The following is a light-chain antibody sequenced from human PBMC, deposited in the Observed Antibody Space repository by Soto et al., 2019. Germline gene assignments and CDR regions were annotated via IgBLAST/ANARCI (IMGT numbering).Light chain of an antibody. CDR2: GAS. V-gene: IGKV3-15*01. Sequence: TQSAGTLSLYPGERATLSCRASQSVGSNLVWYQRRPGQTPRVLIYGASTRSTGIPARFSGSGSGTEFTLTICSLQSEDFAVYYCQQSNNWPPFCEGTMVDIK. CDR1: QSVGSN. CDR3: QQSNNWPP. J-gene: IGKJ1*01.